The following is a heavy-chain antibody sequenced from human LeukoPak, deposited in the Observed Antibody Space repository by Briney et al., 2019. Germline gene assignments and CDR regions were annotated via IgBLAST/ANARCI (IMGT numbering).Heavy chain of an antibody. V-gene: IGHV3-7*01. Sequence: PGGSLRLSCAASGFTFSSYWMSWVRQAPGKGLEWVANIKQDGSEKYYVDSVKGRSTISRDNAKNSLYLQMNSLRAEDTAVYHCARALWFGETFPAYWGQGTLVTVSS. CDR1: GFTFSSYW. J-gene: IGHJ4*02. D-gene: IGHD3-10*01. CDR3: ARALWFGETFPAY. CDR2: IKQDGSEK.